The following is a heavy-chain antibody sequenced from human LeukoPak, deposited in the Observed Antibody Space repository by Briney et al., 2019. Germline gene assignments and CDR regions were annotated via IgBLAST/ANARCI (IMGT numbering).Heavy chain of an antibody. J-gene: IGHJ6*03. CDR3: ARVRWPTTGDKEVRGVITGGLYMDV. CDR1: GDSINSDDYY. D-gene: IGHD3-10*01. CDR2: FSVSGKS. Sequence: SETLSLTCTVSGDSINSDDYYWSWIRQPAGKGLEWIGRFSVSGKSNYNPSLKSRVTISVDTSKNQVSVKLTSATAADTAVYYCARVRWPTTGDKEVRGVITGGLYMDVWGKGTTVTISS. V-gene: IGHV4-61*10.